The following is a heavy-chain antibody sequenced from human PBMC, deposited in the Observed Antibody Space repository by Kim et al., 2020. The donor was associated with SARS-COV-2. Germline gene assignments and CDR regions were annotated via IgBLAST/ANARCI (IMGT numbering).Heavy chain of an antibody. CDR3: AREAACCSDCYFNLDY. D-gene: IGHD2-21*01. CDR2: ISYDGSNK. J-gene: IGHJ4*01. Sequence: GGSLRLSCAASGFTFSYYAMHWVRQGPGKGLEWVAVISYDGSNKNYVDSVKGRFTISRDNSKNMLYLQMNSLRPEDTAVYYCAREAACCSDCYFNLDYWG. V-gene: IGHV3-30*04. CDR1: GFTFSYYA.